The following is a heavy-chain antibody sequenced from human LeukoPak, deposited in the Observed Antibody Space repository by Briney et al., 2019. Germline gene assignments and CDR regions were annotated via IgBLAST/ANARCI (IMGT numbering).Heavy chain of an antibody. CDR2: IYYSGST. CDR3: ARGIYRYYDSSGYYYFDY. J-gene: IGHJ4*02. Sequence: SETLSLTCTVSGGSISSGGYYWSWIRQHPGKGLEWIGYIYYSGSTYYNPSLKSRVTISVDTSKNQFSLKLSSVTAADTAVYYCARGIYRYYDSSGYYYFDYWGQGTLVTVSS. D-gene: IGHD3-22*01. V-gene: IGHV4-31*03. CDR1: GGSISSGGYY.